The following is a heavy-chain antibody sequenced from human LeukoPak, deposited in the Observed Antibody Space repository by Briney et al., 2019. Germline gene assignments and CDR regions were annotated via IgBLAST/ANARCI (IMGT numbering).Heavy chain of an antibody. D-gene: IGHD4-17*01. V-gene: IGHV1-18*01. CDR2: ISGNNGNT. CDR3: ARLRYGSNSFDV. CDR1: GYTFSTSG. Sequence: ASVKVSCEASGYTFSTSGITWGRQAPGQGLEWMGWISGNNGNTNYAQKFQGRVTMTQDTSTNTAYMELRSLISDDTAMYYCARLRYGSNSFDVWGQGTLVTVSS. J-gene: IGHJ4*02.